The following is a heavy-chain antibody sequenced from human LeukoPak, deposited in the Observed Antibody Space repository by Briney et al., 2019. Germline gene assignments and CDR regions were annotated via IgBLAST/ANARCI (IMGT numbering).Heavy chain of an antibody. CDR1: GYSFFSYW. J-gene: IGHJ4*02. D-gene: IGHD2-2*03. CDR2: IYPGDSDT. V-gene: IGHV5-51*01. Sequence: KVGESLKISCKGSGYSFFSYWIGWVRQLPGKGLEWMGIIYPGDSDTRYSPSFQGQVTISVDKSISTAYLEWSSLKASDTAMYYCARFGYCSSNTCYNGSPSGEIDYWGQGTLVTVSS. CDR3: ARFGYCSSNTCYNGSPSGEIDY.